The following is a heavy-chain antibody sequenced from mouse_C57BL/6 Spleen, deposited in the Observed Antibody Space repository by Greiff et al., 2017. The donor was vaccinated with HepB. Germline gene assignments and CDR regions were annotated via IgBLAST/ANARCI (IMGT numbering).Heavy chain of an antibody. V-gene: IGHV1-7*01. J-gene: IGHJ2*01. Sequence: QVQLQQPGAELAKPGASVKLSCKASGYTFTSYWMHWVKQRPGQGLEWIGYINPSSGYTKYNQKYKDKATLTADKSSSTAYMQLSSLTYEDSAVYYCARQLWPSGYDFDYWGQGTTLTVSS. CDR1: GYTFTSYW. D-gene: IGHD3-3*01. CDR2: INPSSGYT. CDR3: ARQLWPSGYDFDY.